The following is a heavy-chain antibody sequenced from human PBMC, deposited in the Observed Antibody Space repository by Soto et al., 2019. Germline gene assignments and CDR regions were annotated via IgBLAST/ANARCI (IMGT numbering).Heavy chain of an antibody. CDR2: IWYDGSNK. V-gene: IGHV3-33*01. CDR1: GFTFSSYG. CDR3: ARDIEQLVRYYYYGMDV. J-gene: IGHJ6*02. D-gene: IGHD6-6*01. Sequence: GGSLRLSCAASGFTFSSYGMHWVRQAPGKGLEWVAVIWYDGSNKYYADSVKGRFTISRDNSKNTLYLQMNSLRAEDTAVYYCARDIEQLVRYYYYGMDVWGQGTTVTVSS.